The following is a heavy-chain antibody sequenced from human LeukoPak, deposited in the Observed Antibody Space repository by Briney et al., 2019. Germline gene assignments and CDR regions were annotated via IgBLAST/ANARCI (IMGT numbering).Heavy chain of an antibody. J-gene: IGHJ3*02. CDR3: ARGGQGAGTAFDI. D-gene: IGHD3-16*01. V-gene: IGHV4-34*01. Sequence: SETLSLTCAVYGGSFSGYYWSWIRQPPGKGLEWIGEINHSGSTNYNPSLKSRVTISVDTSKNQFSLKLSSVTAADTAVYYCARGGQGAGTAFDIWGQGTMVTVSS. CDR2: INHSGST. CDR1: GGSFSGYY.